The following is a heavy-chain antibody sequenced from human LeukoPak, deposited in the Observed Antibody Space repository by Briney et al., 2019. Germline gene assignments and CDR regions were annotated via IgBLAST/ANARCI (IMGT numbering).Heavy chain of an antibody. V-gene: IGHV3-74*01. CDR3: ARDLRETNF. Sequence: GGSLRLSCAASGFTIRNYCMHWVRQAPGKGLVWVSRTCNDGGITNYPDSVKGRFTISRDNARDTVYLQMNSLRPGDTGVYFCARDLRETNFWGQGTLVTVSS. J-gene: IGHJ4*02. D-gene: IGHD4-11*01. CDR1: GFTIRNYC. CDR2: TCNDGGIT.